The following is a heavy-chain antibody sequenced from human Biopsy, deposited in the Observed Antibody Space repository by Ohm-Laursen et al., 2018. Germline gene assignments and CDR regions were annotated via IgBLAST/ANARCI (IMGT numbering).Heavy chain of an antibody. CDR2: IGSDARST. J-gene: IGHJ4*02. V-gene: IGHV3-23*01. CDR3: ARAGPYYSDF. CDR1: GFTFSNYA. Sequence: SLRLSCAASGFTFSNYAMGWVRQAPGKGLECVSSIGSDARSTLYADSVQGRFTISRDNSKNTLYLQIDNLRAGDTALYYCARAGPYYSDFWGQGTLVTVSS.